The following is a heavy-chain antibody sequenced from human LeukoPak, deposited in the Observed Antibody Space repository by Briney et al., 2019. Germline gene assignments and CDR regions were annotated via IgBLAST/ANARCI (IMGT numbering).Heavy chain of an antibody. CDR1: GGTFSSYA. J-gene: IGHJ4*02. CDR2: IIPILGIA. V-gene: IGHV1-69*04. Sequence: ASVKVSCKASGGTFSSYAISWVRQAPGQGLEWMGRIIPILGIANYARKFQGRVTITADKSTSTAYMELSSLRSEDTAVYYCARSYRDGYIMPYWGQGTLVTVSS. CDR3: ARSYRDGYIMPY. D-gene: IGHD5-24*01.